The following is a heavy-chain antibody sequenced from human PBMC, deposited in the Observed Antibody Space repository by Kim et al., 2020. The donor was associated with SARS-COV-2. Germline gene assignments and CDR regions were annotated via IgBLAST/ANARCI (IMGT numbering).Heavy chain of an antibody. V-gene: IGHV4-34*01. Sequence: SETLSLTCAVYGGSFSGYYWSWIRQPPGKGLEWIREINHSGSTNYNPSLKSRVTISVDTSKNQFSLKLSSVTAADTAVYYCARVQPFRYCSGGSCYVGDAFDIWGQGTMVTVSS. CDR3: ARVQPFRYCSGGSCYVGDAFDI. D-gene: IGHD2-15*01. CDR2: INHSGST. CDR1: GGSFSGYY. J-gene: IGHJ3*02.